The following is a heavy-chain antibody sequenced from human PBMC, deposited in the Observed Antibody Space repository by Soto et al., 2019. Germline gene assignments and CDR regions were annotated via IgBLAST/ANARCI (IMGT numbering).Heavy chain of an antibody. J-gene: IGHJ6*02. CDR2: IYSNGDT. CDR1: SDSMNSGGYY. CDR3: ARRGGSSSGYYYYAMDV. Sequence: QVQLLESGPGLVKPSQTLSLTCSVSSDSMNSGGYYWSWIRQHPGKGLEWIGYIYSNGDTYYNPSLKSRVTISVDTSKNQFSLNLTSVTAADTAVYYCARRGGSSSGYYYYAMDVWGQGTTVTVSS. V-gene: IGHV4-31*03. D-gene: IGHD6-6*01.